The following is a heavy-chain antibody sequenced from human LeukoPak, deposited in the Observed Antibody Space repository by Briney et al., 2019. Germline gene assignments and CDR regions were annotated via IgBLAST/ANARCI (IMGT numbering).Heavy chain of an antibody. V-gene: IGHV3-21*01. CDR2: ISSSSSYI. J-gene: IGHJ4*02. Sequence: PGRSLRLSCAASGFTFSSYSMNWVRQAPGKGLEGVSSISSSSSYIYYADSVKGRFTISRDNAKNSLYLQMNSLRAEDTAVYYCARDVAGIYTFDYWGQGTLVTVSS. CDR1: GFTFSSYS. CDR3: ARDVAGIYTFDY.